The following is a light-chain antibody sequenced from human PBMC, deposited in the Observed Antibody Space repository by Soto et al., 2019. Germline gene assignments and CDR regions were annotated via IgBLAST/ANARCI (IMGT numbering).Light chain of an antibody. Sequence: EIRMTQSPAILSVSPGESATLSCRASQSVSSHVVWYQQKPGQAPRLLISDSSTRATGIPARFSGSGSGTDFTLAISSLEPEDSAVYYCQQRHMWPITFGQGTRLEI. CDR2: DSS. V-gene: IGKV3-11*01. CDR1: QSVSSH. CDR3: QQRHMWPIT. J-gene: IGKJ5*01.